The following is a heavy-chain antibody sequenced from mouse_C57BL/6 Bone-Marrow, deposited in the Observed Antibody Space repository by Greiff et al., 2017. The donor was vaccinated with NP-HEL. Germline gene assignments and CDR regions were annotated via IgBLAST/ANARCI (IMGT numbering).Heavy chain of an antibody. Sequence: VQLQQSGPELVKPGASVKISCKASGYAFSSSWMNWVKQRPGKGLEWIGRIYPGDGDTNYNGKFKGKATLTADKSYSTAYMQLSSLTSEDSAVYFFAREAGHLAWFAYWGQGTLVTVSA. V-gene: IGHV1-82*01. J-gene: IGHJ3*01. CDR3: AREAGHLAWFAY. CDR2: IYPGDGDT. CDR1: GYAFSSSW.